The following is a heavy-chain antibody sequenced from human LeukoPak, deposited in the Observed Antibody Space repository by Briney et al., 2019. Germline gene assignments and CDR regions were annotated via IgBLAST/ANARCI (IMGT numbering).Heavy chain of an antibody. D-gene: IGHD2-2*01. Sequence: SETLSLTCTVSGGSISSSSYYWGWIRQPPGKGLEWIGSIYYSGSTYYNPSLKSRVTISVDTSKNQFSLKLSSVTAADTAVYDCARLLVPADIDECWFDPWGQGTLVTVSS. CDR2: IYYSGST. CDR1: GGSISSSSYY. V-gene: IGHV4-39*01. J-gene: IGHJ5*02. CDR3: ARLLVPADIDECWFDP.